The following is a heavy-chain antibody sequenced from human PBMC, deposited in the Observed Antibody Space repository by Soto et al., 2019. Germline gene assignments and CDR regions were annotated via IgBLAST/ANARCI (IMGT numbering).Heavy chain of an antibody. Sequence: EVHLVESGGGLVQPGGSLRLSCAASGFTLSTYWMHWVRQVPGKGLVWVSRISSGGTYTNYADSVKGRFTISRDSARNTLLLQMNYLTGEDSAVYYCARTFVDGMAGFGPWGQGTLVTVSS. J-gene: IGHJ5*02. D-gene: IGHD2-15*01. CDR1: GFTLSTYW. CDR2: ISSGGTYT. V-gene: IGHV3-74*01. CDR3: ARTFVDGMAGFGP.